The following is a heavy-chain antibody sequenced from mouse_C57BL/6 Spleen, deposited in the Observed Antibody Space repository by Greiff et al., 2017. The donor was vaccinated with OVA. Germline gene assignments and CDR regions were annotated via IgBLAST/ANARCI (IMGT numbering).Heavy chain of an antibody. J-gene: IGHJ3*01. CDR2: IHPNSGST. CDR3: ALYGSYSWFAY. D-gene: IGHD2-1*01. CDR1: GYTFTSYW. Sequence: QVQLQQPGAELVKPGASVKLSCKASGYTFTSYWMHWVKQRPGQGLEWIGMIHPNSGSTNYNEKFKSKATLTVDKSSSTAYMQLSSLTSEDSAVYYCALYGSYSWFAYWGQGTLVTVSA. V-gene: IGHV1-64*01.